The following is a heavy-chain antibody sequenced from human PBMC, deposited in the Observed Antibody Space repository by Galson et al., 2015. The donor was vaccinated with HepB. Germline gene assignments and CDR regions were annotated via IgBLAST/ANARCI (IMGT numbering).Heavy chain of an antibody. D-gene: IGHD3-3*01. V-gene: IGHV1-18*04. CDR2: ISGHNGNT. Sequence: SVKVSCKASGYTFTNYGISWVRQAPGQGLEWMGWISGHNGNTKYEQKFQGRVTMTTDTSTSTVYMVLRSLRSDDTAMYYCAGVRFDMSPLDFWGQGTLVTVSS. J-gene: IGHJ4*02. CDR3: AGVRFDMSPLDF. CDR1: GYTFTNYG.